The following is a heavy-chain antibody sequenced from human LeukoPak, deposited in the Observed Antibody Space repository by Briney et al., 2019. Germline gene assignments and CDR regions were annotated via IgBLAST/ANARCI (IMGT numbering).Heavy chain of an antibody. J-gene: IGHJ4*02. D-gene: IGHD6-13*01. CDR1: GGSISSYY. Sequence: SETLSLTCTVSGGSISSYYWSWIRQPPGKGLEWIGYIYYSGSTNYNPSLKSRVTISVDTSKNQFSLKLSSVTAGDTAVYYCARGGSWQPVDYWGQGTLVTVSS. CDR3: ARGGSWQPVDY. CDR2: IYYSGST. V-gene: IGHV4-59*01.